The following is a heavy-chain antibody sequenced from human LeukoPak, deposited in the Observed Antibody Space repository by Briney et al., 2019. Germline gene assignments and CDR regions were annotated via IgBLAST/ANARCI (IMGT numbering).Heavy chain of an antibody. V-gene: IGHV1-3*01. CDR2: INAGNGNT. D-gene: IGHD1-26*01. Sequence: ASVKVSCKASGYTLTSYAMHWVRQAPGQRLEWMGWINAGNGNTKYSQKFQGRVTITRDTSASTAYMELSSLRSEDTAVYYCARGNSGSYLIDYWGQGTLVTVSS. CDR1: GYTLTSYA. CDR3: ARGNSGSYLIDY. J-gene: IGHJ4*02.